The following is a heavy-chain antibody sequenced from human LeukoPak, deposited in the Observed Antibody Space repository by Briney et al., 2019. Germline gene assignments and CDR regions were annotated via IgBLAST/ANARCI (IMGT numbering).Heavy chain of an antibody. D-gene: IGHD6-19*01. CDR2: ISESGGTT. J-gene: IGHJ4*02. V-gene: IGHV3-23*01. Sequence: GGSLRLSCAASGFTFNNYAMNWVRQAPGKGLEWVPSISESGGTTDYADSVKGRFTISRDNSKNTLYLQMNSLRAEDTAVYYCARQWLVNGWGQGTLVTVSS. CDR3: ARQWLVNG. CDR1: GFTFNNYA.